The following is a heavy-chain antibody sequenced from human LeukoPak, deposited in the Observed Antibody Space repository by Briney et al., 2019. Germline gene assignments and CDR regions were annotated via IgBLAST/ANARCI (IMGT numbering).Heavy chain of an antibody. D-gene: IGHD6-19*01. CDR3: ARGERWLVRAIDY. CDR2: INPNSGGT. CDR1: GYTFTGYY. J-gene: IGHJ4*02. Sequence: ASVKVSCKASGYTFTGYYMLWVRQAPGQGLEWMGRINPNSGGTNYAQKFQGRVTMTRDTSISTAYMELSRLRSDDTAVYYCARGERWLVRAIDYWGQGTLVTVSS. V-gene: IGHV1-2*06.